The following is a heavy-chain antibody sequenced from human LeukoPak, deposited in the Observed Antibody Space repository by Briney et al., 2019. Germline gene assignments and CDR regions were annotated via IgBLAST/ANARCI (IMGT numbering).Heavy chain of an antibody. D-gene: IGHD1-26*01. CDR1: GGSISSYY. Sequence: SETLSLTCTVSGGSISSYYWSWIRQPAGKGLEWIGRIYTSGSTNYNPSLKSRVTMSVDTSKNQFSLKLSSVTAADTAVYFCARLRLSGGSFSVGWFDPRGPGNSGHRLL. V-gene: IGHV4-4*07. CDR2: IYTSGST. J-gene: IGHJ5*02. CDR3: ARLRLSGGSFSVGWFDP.